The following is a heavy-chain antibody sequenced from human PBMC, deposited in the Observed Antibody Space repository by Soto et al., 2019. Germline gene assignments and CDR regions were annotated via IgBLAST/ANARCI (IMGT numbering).Heavy chain of an antibody. CDR3: ARERSSSWYGGSYYFDY. Sequence: SETLSLTCTVSGGSISSSSYYWGWIRQPPGKGLEWIGSIYYSGSTYYNPSLKSRVTISVDTSKNQFSLKLSSVTAADTAVYYCARERSSSWYGGSYYFDYWGQGTLVTVSS. CDR1: GGSISSSSYY. J-gene: IGHJ4*02. CDR2: IYYSGST. D-gene: IGHD6-13*01. V-gene: IGHV4-39*02.